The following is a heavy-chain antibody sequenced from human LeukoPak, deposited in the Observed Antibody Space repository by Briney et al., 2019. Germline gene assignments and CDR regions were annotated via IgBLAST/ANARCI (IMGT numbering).Heavy chain of an antibody. CDR1: GFNFTNAW. D-gene: IGHD6-19*01. CDR3: VKSGIAVSGTDY. V-gene: IGHV3-64D*09. CDR2: ITSKGGST. Sequence: PGGSLRVSCAASGFNFTNAWMSWVRQAPGKGLEYVSAITSKGGSTYYADSVKGRFTISRDNSKNTLYLQMSSLRAEDTAVYYCVKSGIAVSGTDYWGQGTLVTVSS. J-gene: IGHJ4*02.